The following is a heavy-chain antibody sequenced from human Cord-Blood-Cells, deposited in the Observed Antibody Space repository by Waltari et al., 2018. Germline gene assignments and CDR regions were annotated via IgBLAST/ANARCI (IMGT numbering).Heavy chain of an antibody. Sequence: QVQLVQSGAEVKKPGSSVKVSCKASGGTFSSYAISWVRQAPGQGLEWMGGIIPSFGTANYAQKFQGRVTITADESTSTAYMGLSSLRSEDTAVYYCARDLDEDGSGSLAPFQHWGQGTLVTVSS. V-gene: IGHV1-69*01. J-gene: IGHJ1*01. CDR3: ARDLDEDGSGSLAPFQH. CDR1: GGTFSSYA. CDR2: IIPSFGTA. D-gene: IGHD3-10*01.